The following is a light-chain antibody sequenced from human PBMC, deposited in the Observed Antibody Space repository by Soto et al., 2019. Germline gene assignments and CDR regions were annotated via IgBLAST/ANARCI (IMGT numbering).Light chain of an antibody. CDR1: QTISNY. V-gene: IGKV1-39*01. Sequence: DIQMTQSPSSLSASVGDRVTITCLASQTISNYLNWYQQKPGKAPNLLIYAASDLESGVPSRFSGSGSGTDFTLTISSLQPEDFATYYCQQTYSTPPAFGQGTRLEIK. J-gene: IGKJ5*01. CDR2: AAS. CDR3: QQTYSTPPA.